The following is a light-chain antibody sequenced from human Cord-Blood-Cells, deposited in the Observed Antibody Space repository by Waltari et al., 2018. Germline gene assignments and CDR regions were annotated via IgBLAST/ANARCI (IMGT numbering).Light chain of an antibody. CDR2: AAS. CDR3: QQRYSTPT. CDR1: QSISSY. V-gene: IGKV1-39*01. Sequence: DIQMTQSPSSLSASVGDRVTITCRASQSISSYLNWYQQKPGKAPKLLNYAASSLQSGVPSRFSGSGSETDFTLTISSLQPKDFATDYCQQRYSTPTFGQGTKVEIK. J-gene: IGKJ1*01.